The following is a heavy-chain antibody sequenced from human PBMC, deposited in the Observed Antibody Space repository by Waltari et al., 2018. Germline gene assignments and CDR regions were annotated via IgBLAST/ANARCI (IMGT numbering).Heavy chain of an antibody. Sequence: EVQLLESGGGLVQPGGSLRLSCAASGFTFSSYAMSWVRQAPGKGLEWVSAISGSGGSTYYADSVKGRFTISRDNSKNTLYLQMSSLRSEDTAVYYCVTTEGIAAANWFDPWGQGTLVTVSS. J-gene: IGHJ5*02. D-gene: IGHD6-13*01. CDR3: VTTEGIAAANWFDP. CDR1: GFTFSSYA. V-gene: IGHV3-23*01. CDR2: ISGSGGST.